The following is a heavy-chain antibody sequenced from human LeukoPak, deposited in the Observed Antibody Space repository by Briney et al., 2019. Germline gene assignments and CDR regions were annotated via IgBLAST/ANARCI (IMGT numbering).Heavy chain of an antibody. CDR3: AKDGAAPYYYYMDV. D-gene: IGHD6-6*01. CDR2: ISYDGSNK. CDR1: GFTFSSYA. Sequence: GRSLRLSCAASGFTFSSYAMHWVRQAPGKGLEWVAVISYDGSNKYYADSVKGRFTISRDNSKNTLYLQMNSLRAEGTAVYYCAKDGAAPYYYYMDVWGKGTTVTISS. J-gene: IGHJ6*03. V-gene: IGHV3-30*04.